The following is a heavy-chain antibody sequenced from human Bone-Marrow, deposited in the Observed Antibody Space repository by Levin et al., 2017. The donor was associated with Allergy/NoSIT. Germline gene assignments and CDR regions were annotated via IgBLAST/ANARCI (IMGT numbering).Heavy chain of an antibody. D-gene: IGHD3-16*01. J-gene: IGHJ4*02. Sequence: SCAASGFIFDDFAMLWVRQAPGKGLQWISLISWDGDSTYYADSVKGRFTISRDNRRNFVYLQMISLRPEDTALYYCAKDTRGGGSYSDSWGQGTLVTVSS. CDR3: AKDTRGGGSYSDS. CDR2: ISWDGDST. CDR1: GFIFDDFA. V-gene: IGHV3-43D*03.